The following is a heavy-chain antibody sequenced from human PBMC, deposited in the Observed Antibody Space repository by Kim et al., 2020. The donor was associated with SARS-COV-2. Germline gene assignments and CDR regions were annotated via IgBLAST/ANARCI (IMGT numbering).Heavy chain of an antibody. Sequence: ASVKVSCKASGYTFTSYGISWVRQAPGQGLEWMGWISAYNGNTNYAQKLQGRVTMTTDTSTSTAYMELRSLRSDDTAVYYCARGGDYYGSGSYYKGLADYYYYYYMDVWGKGTTVTVSS. CDR1: GYTFTSYG. D-gene: IGHD3-10*01. J-gene: IGHJ6*03. V-gene: IGHV1-18*01. CDR3: ARGGDYYGSGSYYKGLADYYYYYYMDV. CDR2: ISAYNGNT.